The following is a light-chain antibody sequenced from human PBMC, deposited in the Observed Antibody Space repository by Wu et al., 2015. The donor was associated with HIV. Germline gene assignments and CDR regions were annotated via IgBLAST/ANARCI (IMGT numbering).Light chain of an antibody. V-gene: IGKV3-11*01. J-gene: IGKJ2*01. CDR2: GAS. CDR3: QRRSNWPYT. Sequence: DIVLTQSPATLSLSPGGRATLSCRASQRVSTFVAWYQHRPGQAPRLVIYGASNRATGIPARFSGSGSETDFTLTISSLEPEDFAVYYCQRRSNWPYTFGQGTKVEIK. CDR1: QRVSTF.